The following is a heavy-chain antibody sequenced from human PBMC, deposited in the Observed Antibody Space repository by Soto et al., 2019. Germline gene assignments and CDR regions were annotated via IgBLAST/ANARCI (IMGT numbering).Heavy chain of an antibody. D-gene: IGHD3-10*01. Sequence: EVRLVESGGGLVEPGGSLRLSCVGSGFLFSEKSMNWVRQAPGKGLEWVSSISTMNTYIYYADSVRGRFTISRDNGQNSLFLQMHSLRDEDTAVYYCASGGVTMTRGVNPADFDYWGQGVLVTVSS. V-gene: IGHV3-21*01. J-gene: IGHJ4*02. CDR2: ISTMNTYI. CDR1: GFLFSEKS. CDR3: ASGGVTMTRGVNPADFDY.